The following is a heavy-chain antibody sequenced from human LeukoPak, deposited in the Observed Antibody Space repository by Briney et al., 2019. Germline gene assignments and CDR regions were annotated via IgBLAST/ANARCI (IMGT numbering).Heavy chain of an antibody. J-gene: IGHJ4*02. CDR3: VRLQTGTMVWY. Sequence: SETLSLTCTLSGGSTCSSSYYWGWIRQPPGQGLEWIVTISYSGNTYYNPSLKSRVSISVDTSKTQLSLRLSSVTAPDTGTYHRVRLQTGTMVWYWGQGALVTVSS. D-gene: IGHD1-1*01. CDR1: GGSTCSSSYY. V-gene: IGHV4-39*01. CDR2: ISYSGNT.